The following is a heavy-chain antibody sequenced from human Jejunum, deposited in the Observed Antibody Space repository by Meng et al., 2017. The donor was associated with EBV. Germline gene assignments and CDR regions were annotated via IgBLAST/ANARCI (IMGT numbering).Heavy chain of an antibody. Sequence: QVVANHGGAGLLKPSATLSLTCAVHGGSFSGYSGSWIRQSPGKGLEWIGEINHSGSTNYNPSLKSRVTILVDTSKNQFSLKVNSVTAADTAVYYCARRVDLGVTAHFDYWGQGTLVTVSS. D-gene: IGHD2-21*02. CDR2: INHSGST. CDR3: ARRVDLGVTAHFDY. J-gene: IGHJ4*02. CDR1: GGSFSGYS. V-gene: IGHV4-34*01.